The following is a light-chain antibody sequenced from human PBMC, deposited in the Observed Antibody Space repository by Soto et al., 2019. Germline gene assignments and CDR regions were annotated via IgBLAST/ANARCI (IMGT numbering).Light chain of an antibody. CDR1: QSVSSSY. CDR2: DAS. J-gene: IGKJ4*01. CDR3: QQRSDWPLT. V-gene: IGKV3D-20*02. Sequence: EIVLTQSPGTLSLSPGERATLSCRASQSVSSSYLAWYQKKPGQAPRLPIYDASFRVTGLPARFSGSGSGTDFNLTISRLEAEDFAVYYCQQRSDWPLTFGGGTKVDIK.